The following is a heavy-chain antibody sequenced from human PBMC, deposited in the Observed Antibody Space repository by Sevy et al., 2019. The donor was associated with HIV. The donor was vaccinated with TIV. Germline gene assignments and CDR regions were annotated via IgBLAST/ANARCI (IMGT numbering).Heavy chain of an antibody. CDR1: GISISSHW. V-gene: IGHV3-7*01. CDR2: INQDGSEI. Sequence: GGSLRLSCVGSGISISSHWMNWVRQSPGKGLEWVANINQDGSEIYYLDSVKGRFTISRENAKNSGYLQMHSLRVEDSGVHYCARAMGVWGQGTTVTVSS. CDR3: ARAMGV. J-gene: IGHJ6*02.